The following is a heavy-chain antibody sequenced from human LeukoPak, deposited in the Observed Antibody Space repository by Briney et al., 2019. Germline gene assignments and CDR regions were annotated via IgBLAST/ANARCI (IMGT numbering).Heavy chain of an antibody. CDR3: AGHIAALGGGLPY. D-gene: IGHD6-13*01. V-gene: IGHV4-61*02. CDR1: GGSISSGSYY. Sequence: SETLSLTCTVSGGSISSGSYYWSWIRQPAGKGLEWIGRIYTSGSTNYNPSLKSRVTISVDTSKNQFSLKLSSVTAADTAVYYCAGHIAALGGGLPYWGQGTLVTVSS. J-gene: IGHJ4*02. CDR2: IYTSGST.